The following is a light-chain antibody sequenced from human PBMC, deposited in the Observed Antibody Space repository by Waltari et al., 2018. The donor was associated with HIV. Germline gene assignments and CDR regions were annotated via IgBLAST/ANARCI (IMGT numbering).Light chain of an antibody. Sequence: VLPQPPSASVAPGPTARITCCGSGGNKLGDNRVHWCRPKPGQAPVPVLYDDTDRPSGIPERFSGSNSGNTATLTISRVEAGDEADYYCQVWDIITNHVVFGGGTKLTVL. J-gene: IGLJ2*01. CDR3: QVWDIITNHVV. CDR1: KLGDNR. V-gene: IGLV3-21*02. CDR2: DDT.